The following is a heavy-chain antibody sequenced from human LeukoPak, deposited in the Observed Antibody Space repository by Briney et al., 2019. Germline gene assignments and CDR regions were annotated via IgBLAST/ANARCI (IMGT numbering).Heavy chain of an antibody. D-gene: IGHD6-13*01. CDR2: IYSAGYT. V-gene: IGHV3-53*01. Sequence: GESLRLSCAAPGFTVSTNYMSWVRQPPGKGLEWVSGIYSAGYTSYADSVKGRFTISRDNYKNTLNLQMNSLRAEDTAVYYCARMSSSWYPFDPWGQGTLVTVSS. CDR1: GFTVSTNY. J-gene: IGHJ5*02. CDR3: ARMSSSWYPFDP.